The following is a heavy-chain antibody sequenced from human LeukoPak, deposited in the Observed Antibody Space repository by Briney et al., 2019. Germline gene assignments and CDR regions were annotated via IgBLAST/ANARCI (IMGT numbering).Heavy chain of an antibody. V-gene: IGHV3-66*01. CDR2: IYSGDST. Sequence: GGSLRLSCAASGFSVSNNYMSWVRQAPGKGLEWVSIIYSGDSTYYLDSVKGRFTISRDNSKNKLYLQMYSLRAEDTAVYYCARDSGYSGYALDLRGQGNLVTVSS. CDR1: GFSVSNNY. CDR3: ARDSGYSGYALDL. J-gene: IGHJ5*02. D-gene: IGHD5-12*01.